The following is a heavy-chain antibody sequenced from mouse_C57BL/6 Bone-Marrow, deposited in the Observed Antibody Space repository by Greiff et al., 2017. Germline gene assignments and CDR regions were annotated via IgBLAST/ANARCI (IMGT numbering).Heavy chain of an antibody. D-gene: IGHD1-1*01. CDR1: GYTFTGYW. Sequence: VQLQQSGAELMKPGASVKLSCKATGYTFTGYWIEWVKQRPGTGLEWIGEILPGSGSTNYNEKFKGKATFTADTSSHTAYMQLSSLTTEDSASYYCAICMYYGSSYDWYFDVWGTGTTVTVSS. CDR2: ILPGSGST. J-gene: IGHJ1*03. CDR3: AICMYYGSSYDWYFDV. V-gene: IGHV1-9*01.